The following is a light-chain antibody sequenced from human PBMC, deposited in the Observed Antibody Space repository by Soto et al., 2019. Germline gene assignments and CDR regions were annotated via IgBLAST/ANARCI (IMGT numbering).Light chain of an antibody. Sequence: QSVLTQPASVSGSPGQSITISCTRTSSDVGGYNYVSWYQQHPGKAPKLMIYDVSNRPSGVSNRFSGSKSGNTASLTISGLQAEDEADYYCSSYTSSSTPLDVFGTGTKVTVL. CDR2: DVS. J-gene: IGLJ1*01. CDR3: SSYTSSSTPLDV. V-gene: IGLV2-14*01. CDR1: SSDVGGYNY.